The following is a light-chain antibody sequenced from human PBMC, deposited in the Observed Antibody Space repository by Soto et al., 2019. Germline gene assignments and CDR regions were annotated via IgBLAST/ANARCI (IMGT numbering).Light chain of an antibody. CDR2: AVT. CDR1: SSNIGAGYD. CDR3: QSYDRSLSGWV. J-gene: IGLJ3*02. Sequence: QSVLTQPPSVSGAPGQRATISCTGGSSNIGAGYDVHWYQQLPGAAPKLLIAAVTSRPSGVPDRFSGSKSDTSAYLAITGLQAEDEADYYCQSYDRSLSGWVFGGGTKLTVL. V-gene: IGLV1-40*01.